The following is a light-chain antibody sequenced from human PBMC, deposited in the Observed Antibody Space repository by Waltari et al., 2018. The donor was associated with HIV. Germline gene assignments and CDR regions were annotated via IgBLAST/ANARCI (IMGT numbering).Light chain of an antibody. CDR2: KDD. J-gene: IGLJ2*01. CDR1: SGSIASHY. V-gene: IGLV6-57*01. CDR3: QSYDNENPVL. Sequence: NFMLTQPHSVSESPGKTVTISCPRSSGSIASHYVQWYQQRPGSSPTTVIYKDDQRHSGVPDRFSGSIDSSSNSASLTISGLRTEDEADYYCQSYDNENPVLFGGGTKLTVL.